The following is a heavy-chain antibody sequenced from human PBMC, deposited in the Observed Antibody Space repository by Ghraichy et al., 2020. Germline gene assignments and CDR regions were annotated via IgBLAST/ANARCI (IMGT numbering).Heavy chain of an antibody. J-gene: IGHJ4*02. Sequence: GGSLRLSCAPSGIPFSSYHVNWVRQPPGDGLEWVSSISSSSSYIYYADSVKGRFTISRDNAKNSLYLQMNSLRAEDTAVYYCARGGCSSTSCYAFDYWGQGSLVTVSS. CDR3: ARGGCSSTSCYAFDY. D-gene: IGHD2-2*01. V-gene: IGHV3-21*01. CDR2: ISSSSSYI. CDR1: GIPFSSYH.